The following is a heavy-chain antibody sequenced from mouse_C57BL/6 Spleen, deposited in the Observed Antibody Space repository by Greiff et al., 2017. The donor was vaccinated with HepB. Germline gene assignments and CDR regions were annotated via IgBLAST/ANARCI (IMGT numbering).Heavy chain of an antibody. CDR1: GYAFSSSW. CDR3: ARERRFITTRGYFDY. CDR2: IYPGDGDT. J-gene: IGHJ2*01. V-gene: IGHV1-82*01. D-gene: IGHD1-1*01. Sequence: QVHVKQSGPELVKPGASVKISCKASGYAFSSSWMNWVKQRPGKGLEWIGRIYPGDGDTNYNGKFKGKATLTADKSYSTAYMQLSSLTSEDSAVYFCARERRFITTRGYFDYWGQGTTLTVSS.